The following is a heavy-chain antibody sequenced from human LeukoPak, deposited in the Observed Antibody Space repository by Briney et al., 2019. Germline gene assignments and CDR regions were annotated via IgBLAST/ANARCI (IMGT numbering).Heavy chain of an antibody. CDR3: ARGQPTNCGGDCESLMNCDY. CDR2: ISYDGSHK. V-gene: IGHV3-30*03. J-gene: IGHJ4*02. Sequence: GGSLRLSCAASGFTFSSYGMHWVRQAPGNGMEWVAVISYDGSHKYYADSGKGRFPICRGNSNNTLDLQMNSLRAEDTAVYYCARGQPTNCGGDCESLMNCDYWGQGTLVTVSS. CDR1: GFTFSSYG. D-gene: IGHD2-21*02.